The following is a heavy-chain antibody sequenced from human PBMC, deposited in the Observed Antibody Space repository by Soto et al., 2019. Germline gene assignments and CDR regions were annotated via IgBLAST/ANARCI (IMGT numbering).Heavy chain of an antibody. J-gene: IGHJ6*02. CDR2: IKQDGSEK. Sequence: GGSLRLSCAASGFTFSSYWMSWVRQAPGKGLEWVANIKQDGSEKYYVDSVKGRFTISRDNAKNSLYLQMNSLRAEDTAVYYSARERGGLSSSWYSNYYYGRYVWGQGTTVTVSS. CDR1: GFTFSSYW. V-gene: IGHV3-7*05. CDR3: ARERGGLSSSWYSNYYYGRYV. D-gene: IGHD6-13*01.